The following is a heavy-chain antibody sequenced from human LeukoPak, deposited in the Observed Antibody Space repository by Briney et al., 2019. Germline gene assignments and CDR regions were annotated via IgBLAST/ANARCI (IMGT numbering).Heavy chain of an antibody. Sequence: QSGGSLRLSCAASGFPFSNYAMSWVRQAPGKGLEWVSLITGSGGGIFYADSVKGRFTISRDNSKNTLFLQMNSLRVEDTAMYFCTRNKGAGNYNDYSFGSWGPGTLVTVPS. CDR2: ITGSGGGI. D-gene: IGHD1-7*01. V-gene: IGHV3-23*01. CDR3: TRNKGAGNYNDYSFGS. J-gene: IGHJ5*02. CDR1: GFPFSNYA.